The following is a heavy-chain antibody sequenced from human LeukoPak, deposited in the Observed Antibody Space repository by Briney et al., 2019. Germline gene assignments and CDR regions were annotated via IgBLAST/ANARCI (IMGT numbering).Heavy chain of an antibody. V-gene: IGHV3-7*01. CDR3: ARDVWTGVAVSDY. Sequence: GGSLRLSCVASGFTFSSYWMTWVRQAPGKGLEWLANIKEDGSIQYYLDSVRGRSTVSRDNAKTSVYLQLNSLRADDTAVYYCARDVWTGVAVSDYWGQGTLVTVSS. CDR1: GFTFSSYW. CDR2: IKEDGSIQ. J-gene: IGHJ4*02. D-gene: IGHD6-19*01.